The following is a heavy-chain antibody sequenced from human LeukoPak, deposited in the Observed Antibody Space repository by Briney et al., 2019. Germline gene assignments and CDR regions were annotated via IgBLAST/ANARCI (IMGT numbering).Heavy chain of an antibody. J-gene: IGHJ4*02. CDR2: MNQDGSEK. D-gene: IGHD2-2*01. CDR3: AREGSAADDFDY. CDR1: GFTFSRSW. Sequence: GGSLRLSCAASGFTFSRSWMSWVRQAPGKGLEWVANMNQDGSEKNYVDSVKGRFTISRDNAQNSLYLQMNSLTAEDTAVYYCAREGSAADDFDYWGQGALVTVSS. V-gene: IGHV3-7*01.